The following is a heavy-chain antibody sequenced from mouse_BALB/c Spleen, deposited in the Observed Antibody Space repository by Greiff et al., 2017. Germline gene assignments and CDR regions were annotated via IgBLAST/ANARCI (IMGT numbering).Heavy chain of an antibody. V-gene: IGHV1S29*02. J-gene: IGHJ3*01. D-gene: IGHD2-4*01. CDR2: IYPYNGGT. Sequence: VQLQQSGPELVKPGASVKISCKASGYTFPDYNMHWVKQSHGKSLEWIGYIYPYNGGTGYNQKFKSKATLTVDNSSSTAYMELRSLTSEDSAVYYCARVDYTYWGQGTLVTVSA. CDR1: GYTFPDYN. CDR3: ARVDYTY.